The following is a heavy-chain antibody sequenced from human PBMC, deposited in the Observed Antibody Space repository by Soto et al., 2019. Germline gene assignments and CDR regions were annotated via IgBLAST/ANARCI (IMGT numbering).Heavy chain of an antibody. Sequence: SVKVSCKASGFTFTSSAVQWVRQARGQRLEWIGWIVVGSGNTNYAQKFQERVTITRDMSTSTAYMELSSLRSEDTAVYYCAAARGRFLEWSLIDYWGQGTLVTVSS. V-gene: IGHV1-58*01. CDR2: IVVGSGNT. CDR1: GFTFTSSA. D-gene: IGHD3-3*01. CDR3: AAARGRFLEWSLIDY. J-gene: IGHJ4*02.